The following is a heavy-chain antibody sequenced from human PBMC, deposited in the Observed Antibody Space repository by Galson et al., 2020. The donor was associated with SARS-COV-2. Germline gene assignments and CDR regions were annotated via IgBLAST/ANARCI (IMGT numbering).Heavy chain of an antibody. D-gene: IGHD3-22*01. CDR3: AREVIIPSDMITMIVNGGHFDL. J-gene: IGHJ2*01. V-gene: IGHV1-69*05. Sequence: ASVKVSCKASGGTFSSYAISWVRQAPGQGLEWMGGIIPIFGTANYAQKFQGRVTITTDESTSTAYMELSSLRSEDTAVYYCAREVIIPSDMITMIVNGGHFDLWGRGTLVTVSS. CDR2: IIPIFGTA. CDR1: GGTFSSYA.